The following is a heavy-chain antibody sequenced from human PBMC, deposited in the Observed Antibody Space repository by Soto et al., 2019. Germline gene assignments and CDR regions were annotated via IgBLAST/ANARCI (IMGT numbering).Heavy chain of an antibody. Sequence: SVKVCCKASGVTFSSYTISWARQAPGQGLEWMGRIIPILGIANYAQKFQGRVTITADKSTSTAYMELSSLRSEDTAVYYCARKGHSYCSYFGLYDWGQGTTVTVS. CDR1: GVTFSSYT. J-gene: IGHJ6*02. D-gene: IGHD3-10*01. V-gene: IGHV1-69*02. CDR2: IIPILGIA. CDR3: ARKGHSYCSYFGLYD.